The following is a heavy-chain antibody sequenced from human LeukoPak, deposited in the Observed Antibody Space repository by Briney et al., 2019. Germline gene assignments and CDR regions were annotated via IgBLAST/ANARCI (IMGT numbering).Heavy chain of an antibody. CDR1: GYTFTSYY. CDR2: INPSDDST. J-gene: IGHJ4*02. D-gene: IGHD3-22*01. Sequence: ASVKVSCKASGYTFTSYYMHWVRQAPGQGLEWMGIINPSDDSTRYAQKFQGRVTMTKDTSTNTVYMHLSSLSSDDTAVYHCARAYYESSAYRHAVYFDYWGQGTLVTVSS. CDR3: ARAYYESSAYRHAVYFDY. V-gene: IGHV1-46*01.